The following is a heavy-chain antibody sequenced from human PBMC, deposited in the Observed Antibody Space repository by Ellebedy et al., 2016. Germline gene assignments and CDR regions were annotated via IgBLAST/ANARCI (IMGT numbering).Heavy chain of an antibody. J-gene: IGHJ4*02. Sequence: SETLSLTXAVYGGSFSGYYWSWIRQPPGKGLEWIGEINHSGSTNYNPSLKSRVTISVDTSKNQFSLKLSSVTAADTAVYYCARACPERPTHFDYWGQGTLVTVSS. CDR3: ARACPERPTHFDY. V-gene: IGHV4-34*01. CDR2: INHSGST. CDR1: GGSFSGYY.